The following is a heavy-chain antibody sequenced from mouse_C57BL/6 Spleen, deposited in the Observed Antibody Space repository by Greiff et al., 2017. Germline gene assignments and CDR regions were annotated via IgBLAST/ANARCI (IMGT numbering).Heavy chain of an antibody. CDR3: ARSSTTVGGWYFDV. CDR1: GYSFTDYN. CDR2: INPHYGTT. D-gene: IGHD1-1*01. V-gene: IGHV1-39*01. Sequence: EVQLQQSGPELVKPGASVQISCKASGYSFTDYNMNWVKQSNGKSLEWIGVINPHYGTTSYNQKFKGKATLTVDQSSSTAYMQLNSLTSEDSAVYYGARSSTTVGGWYFDVWGTGTTVTVSS. J-gene: IGHJ1*03.